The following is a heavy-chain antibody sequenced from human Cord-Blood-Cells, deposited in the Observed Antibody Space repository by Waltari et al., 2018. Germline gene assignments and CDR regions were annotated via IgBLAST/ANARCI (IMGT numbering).Heavy chain of an antibody. CDR1: GGSFSGYY. Sequence: QVQLQQWGAGLLKPSETLSLTCAVYGGSFSGYYWSWIRQPPGKGLEGIGEINHRGLTQPNPSLKRRVTISVDTSKNQFSLKLSSVTAADTAVYYCARGFCSGGSCYKHNWFDPWGQGTLVTVSS. D-gene: IGHD2-15*01. CDR3: ARGFCSGGSCYKHNWFDP. V-gene: IGHV4-34*01. J-gene: IGHJ5*02. CDR2: INHRGLT.